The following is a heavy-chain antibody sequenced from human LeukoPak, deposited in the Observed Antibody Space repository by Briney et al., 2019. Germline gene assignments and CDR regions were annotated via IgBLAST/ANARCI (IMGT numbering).Heavy chain of an antibody. V-gene: IGHV5-51*01. CDR2: IYPGDSDT. D-gene: IGHD3-10*01. CDR1: GYSFTSYW. CDR3: ARTPMVRGVITGFDC. J-gene: IGHJ4*02. Sequence: GESLKISWKGSGYSFTSYWIGWGRPMPGKGLEWRGIIYPGDSDTRYSPSFQGQVTISADNSISTAYLQWSSLKASDTAMYYCARTPMVRGVITGFDCWGQGTLVTVSS.